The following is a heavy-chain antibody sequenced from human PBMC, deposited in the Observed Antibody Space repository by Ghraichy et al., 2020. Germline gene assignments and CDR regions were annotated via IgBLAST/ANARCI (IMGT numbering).Heavy chain of an antibody. D-gene: IGHD3-3*01. CDR2: IYYSGST. J-gene: IGHJ4*02. CDR1: NDSISGSNCY. Sequence: SETLSLTCTVSNDSISGSNCYWGWLRQTPGKGLEWIGSIYYSGSTYYNPSLKSRVTVSVDTSKNQFSLNLTSVTAADTAVYFCARAFWSGYHYFDYWGQGTLVTVSS. CDR3: ARAFWSGYHYFDY. V-gene: IGHV4-39*07.